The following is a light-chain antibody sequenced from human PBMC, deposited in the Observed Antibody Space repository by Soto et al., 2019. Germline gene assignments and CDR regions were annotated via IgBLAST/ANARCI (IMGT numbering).Light chain of an antibody. Sequence: DIVMTQSPDSLAVSLGERATMNCKCSRSVLYKSNNKNHLAWYQQKPGQPPQLIIYWASTRESGVPERFSCSGSGTDFTLTISSLEAEDVAFYWCQQYFDVPFTFGGGTKVDIK. CDR1: RSVLYKSNNKNH. V-gene: IGKV4-1*01. CDR3: QQYFDVPFT. J-gene: IGKJ4*01. CDR2: WAS.